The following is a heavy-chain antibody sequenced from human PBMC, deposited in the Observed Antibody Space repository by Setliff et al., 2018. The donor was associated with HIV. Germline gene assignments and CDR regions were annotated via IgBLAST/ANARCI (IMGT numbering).Heavy chain of an antibody. CDR3: ARDPNQVGAVAGALDY. Sequence: ASVKVSCKASGGTFTNYNMQWVRQAPGQRLEWMGWINAGNGNTKYSQKFQGRVTITRDISASTAYMELSSLRFEDTAVYYCARDPNQVGAVAGALDYWGQGTLVTVSS. J-gene: IGHJ4*02. CDR1: GGTFTNYN. CDR2: INAGNGNT. D-gene: IGHD6-19*01. V-gene: IGHV1-3*01.